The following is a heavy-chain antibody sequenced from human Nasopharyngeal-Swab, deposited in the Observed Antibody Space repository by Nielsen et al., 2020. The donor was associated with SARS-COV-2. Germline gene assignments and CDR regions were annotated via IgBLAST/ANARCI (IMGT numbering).Heavy chain of an antibody. CDR2: IKSKTDGGTT. D-gene: IGHD5-18*01. CDR3: TTGRGYSYGKIYYFDY. V-gene: IGHV3-15*01. Sequence: GESLKISCAASGFTFSNAWMSWVRQAPGKGLEWVGRIKSKTDGGTTDYAAPVKGRFTISRDDSKNTLYLQMNSLKTEDTAVYYCTTGRGYSYGKIYYFDYGGQGTLVTVSS. CDR1: GFTFSNAW. J-gene: IGHJ4*02.